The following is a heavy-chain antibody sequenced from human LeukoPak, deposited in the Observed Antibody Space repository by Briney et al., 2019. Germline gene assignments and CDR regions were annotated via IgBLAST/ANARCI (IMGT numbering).Heavy chain of an antibody. V-gene: IGHV3-23*01. D-gene: IGHD4-17*01. CDR2: ISGSGGST. J-gene: IGHJ4*02. CDR1: GFTFSDYY. Sequence: GGSLRLSCAASGFTFSDYYMSWIRQAPGKGLEWVSAISGSGGSTYYADSVKGRFTISRDNSKNTLYLQMNSLRAEDTAVYYCPRASDYGDYVAFDYWGQGTLVTVSS. CDR3: PRASDYGDYVAFDY.